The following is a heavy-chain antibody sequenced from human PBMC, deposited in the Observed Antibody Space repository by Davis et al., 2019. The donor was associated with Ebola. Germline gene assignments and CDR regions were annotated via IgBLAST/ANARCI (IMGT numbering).Heavy chain of an antibody. CDR2: IYPGDYDT. CDR3: ARHWGLRGYSYGTHGYGMDV. D-gene: IGHD5-18*01. CDR1: GYSFTSYW. Sequence: GESLKISCKGSGYSFTSYWIGWVRQMPGKGLEWMGIIYPGDYDTRYSPSFQGQVTISADKSISTAYLQWSSLKASDTAMYYWARHWGLRGYSYGTHGYGMDVWGQGTTVTVSS. V-gene: IGHV5-51*01. J-gene: IGHJ6*02.